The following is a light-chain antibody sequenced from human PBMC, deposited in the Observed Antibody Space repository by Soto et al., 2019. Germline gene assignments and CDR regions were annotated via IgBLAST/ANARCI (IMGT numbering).Light chain of an antibody. V-gene: IGLV4-69*01. CDR3: QTWGTGIVV. J-gene: IGLJ2*01. CDR1: SGHSSYA. CDR2: LNSDGSH. Sequence: QPVLTQSPSASASLGASVKLTCTLNSGHSSYAIAWHQQQPEKGPRYLMKLNSDGSHNKGDGIPDRFSGSSSGAERYLTISSLQSEDEADYYCQTWGTGIVVFGGGTKLTVL.